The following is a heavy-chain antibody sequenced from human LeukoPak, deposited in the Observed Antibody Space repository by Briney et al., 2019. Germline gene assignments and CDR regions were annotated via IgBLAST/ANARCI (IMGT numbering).Heavy chain of an antibody. D-gene: IGHD1-26*01. CDR3: ARVSGSYERWYYFDY. CDR1: GYTFTSYG. J-gene: IGHJ4*02. CDR2: ISAYNGNT. V-gene: IGHV1-18*01. Sequence: ASVKVSCKASGYTFTSYGISWVRQAPGQGLEWMGWISAYNGNTNYAQKLQGRVTMTTDTSTSTAYMELRSLRSDDTAVYYCARVSGSYERWYYFDYWGQGTLVTVSS.